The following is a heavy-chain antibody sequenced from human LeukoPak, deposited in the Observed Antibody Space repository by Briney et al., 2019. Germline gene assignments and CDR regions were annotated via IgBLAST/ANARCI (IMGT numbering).Heavy chain of an antibody. CDR3: ARGYSGYDL. D-gene: IGHD5-12*01. CDR1: GFTFSSYA. Sequence: GGSLRLSCAASGFTFSSYAMHWVRQAPGKGLEYVSAISSNGGSTYYANSVKGRFTISRDNSKNTLYLQMGSLRAEDTAVYYCARGYSGYDLWGQGTLVTVSS. CDR2: ISSNGGST. J-gene: IGHJ5*02. V-gene: IGHV3-64*01.